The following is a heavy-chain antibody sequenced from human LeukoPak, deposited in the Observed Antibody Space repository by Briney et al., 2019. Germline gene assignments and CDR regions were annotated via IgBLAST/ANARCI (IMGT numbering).Heavy chain of an antibody. V-gene: IGHV3-23*01. Sequence: PGGSLRLSCEASGVTFSSYVMSWVRQAPGKGPEWVSGISGSGGSTYYADSVKGRFTISRDNSKNTLYLQMNSLRAEDTAVYYCANSDSSGYYYRPGRILNDAFDIWGQGTMVTVSS. CDR1: GVTFSSYV. CDR3: ANSDSSGYYYRPGRILNDAFDI. D-gene: IGHD3-22*01. J-gene: IGHJ3*02. CDR2: ISGSGGST.